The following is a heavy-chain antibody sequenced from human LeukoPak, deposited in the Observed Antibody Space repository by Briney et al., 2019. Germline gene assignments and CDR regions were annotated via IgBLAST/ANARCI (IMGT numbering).Heavy chain of an antibody. CDR1: GGSISSGSYY. J-gene: IGHJ4*02. D-gene: IGHD3-22*01. V-gene: IGHV4-61*02. CDR3: ARALVAYYDSSGLFDY. CDR2: IYTSGST. Sequence: SETLSLTRTVSGGSISSGSYYWSWIRQPAGKGLEWIGRIYTSGSTNYNPSLKSRVTISVDTSKNQFSLKLSSVTAADTAVYYCARALVAYYDSSGLFDYWGQGTLVTVSS.